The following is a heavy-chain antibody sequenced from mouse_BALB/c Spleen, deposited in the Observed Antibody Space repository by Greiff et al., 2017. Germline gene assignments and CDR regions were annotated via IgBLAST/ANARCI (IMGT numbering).Heavy chain of an antibody. D-gene: IGHD2-1*01. J-gene: IGHJ4*01. Sequence: VQLKQSGAELVRPGALVKLSCKASGFNIKDYYMHWVKQRPEQGLEWIGWIDPENGNTIYDPKFQGKASITADTSSNTAYLQLSSLTSEDTAVYYCARWVYGNPYAMDYWGQGTSVTVSS. V-gene: IGHV14-1*02. CDR1: GFNIKDYY. CDR3: ARWVYGNPYAMDY. CDR2: IDPENGNT.